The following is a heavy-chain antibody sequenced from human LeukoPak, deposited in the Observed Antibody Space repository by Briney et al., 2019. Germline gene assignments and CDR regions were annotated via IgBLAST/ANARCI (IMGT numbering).Heavy chain of an antibody. D-gene: IGHD3-10*01. CDR1: GFTFSSYA. CDR2: IYSGGGT. Sequence: GGSLRLSCAASGFTFSSYAMSWVRQAPGKGLEWVSVIYSGGGTYYADSVKGRFTISRDSSKNTLYLQMNSLRAEDTAVYYCARGRPTMVRGVGNAFDIWGQGTMVTVSS. J-gene: IGHJ3*02. V-gene: IGHV3-53*01. CDR3: ARGRPTMVRGVGNAFDI.